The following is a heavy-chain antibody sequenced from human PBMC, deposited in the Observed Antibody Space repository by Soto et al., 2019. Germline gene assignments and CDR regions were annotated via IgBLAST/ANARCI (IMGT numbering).Heavy chain of an antibody. CDR3: ARGPPPGHYYGSGTSY. V-gene: IGHV4-4*01. CDR2: IYHTGTT. Sequence: LSLTCAVSGGSISSPDWWSWVRQPPGKGLEWIGEIYHTGTTNYNPSLQSRVTISVDKSKNQFSLTLSSVTAADTAVYFCARGPPPGHYYGSGTSYWGPGTLVTVSS. D-gene: IGHD3-10*01. CDR1: GGSISSPDW. J-gene: IGHJ4*02.